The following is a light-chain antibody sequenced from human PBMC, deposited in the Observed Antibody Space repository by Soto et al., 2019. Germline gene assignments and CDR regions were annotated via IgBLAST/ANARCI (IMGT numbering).Light chain of an antibody. Sequence: QSALIQPPSVSGSPGQSVTISCTGTSSDVGSYDYVSWYQQHPGTVPKPMIYNVNTQPSGVPDRFSGSKSGTSASLAISGLRSEDEAYYYCAAWDDSLSSWVFGGGTKLTVL. V-gene: IGLV2-11*01. CDR1: SSDVGSYDY. J-gene: IGLJ3*02. CDR3: AAWDDSLSSWV. CDR2: NVN.